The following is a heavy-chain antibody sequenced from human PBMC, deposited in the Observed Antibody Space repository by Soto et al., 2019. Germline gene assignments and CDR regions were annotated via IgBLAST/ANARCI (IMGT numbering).Heavy chain of an antibody. CDR1: GFTFSSYA. CDR2: ISGSGGST. D-gene: IGHD3-16*01. Sequence: GGSLRLSCAASGFTFSSYAMSWVRQAPGKGLEWVSAISGSGGSTYYADSVKGRFTISRDNSKNTLYLQMNSLRAEDTAVYYCAKDVTDTHLLITFGGVIDYFDYWGQGTLVTVSS. V-gene: IGHV3-23*01. CDR3: AKDVTDTHLLITFGGVIDYFDY. J-gene: IGHJ4*02.